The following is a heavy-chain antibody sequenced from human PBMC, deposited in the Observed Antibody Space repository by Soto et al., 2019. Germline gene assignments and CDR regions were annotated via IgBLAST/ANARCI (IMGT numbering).Heavy chain of an antibody. Sequence: SETLSLTCTFSGGSISSGGYYWSWIRQHPGKGLEWIGYIYYSGSTYYNPSLKSRVTISVDASKNQFSLKLSSVTAADTAVYYCAREARIVVVPAAMNRRAFDIWGQGTMVTVS. CDR1: GGSISSGGYY. V-gene: IGHV4-31*02. D-gene: IGHD2-2*01. CDR3: AREARIVVVPAAMNRRAFDI. CDR2: IYYSGST. J-gene: IGHJ3*02.